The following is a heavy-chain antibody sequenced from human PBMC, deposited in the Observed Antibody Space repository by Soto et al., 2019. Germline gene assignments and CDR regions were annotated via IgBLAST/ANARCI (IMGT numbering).Heavy chain of an antibody. V-gene: IGHV3-74*01. Sequence: GGSPRLSCAASGFTFRSYWIPWVRQAPGEGLVWVSRINSDGSSTSYADSVKGRFTISRDNAKNTLYLQMNSLRAEDTAVYYCARDLITIFGVVKNGHWFDPWGQGTLVTVSS. J-gene: IGHJ5*02. CDR3: ARDLITIFGVVKNGHWFDP. CDR1: GFTFRSYW. D-gene: IGHD3-3*01. CDR2: INSDGSST.